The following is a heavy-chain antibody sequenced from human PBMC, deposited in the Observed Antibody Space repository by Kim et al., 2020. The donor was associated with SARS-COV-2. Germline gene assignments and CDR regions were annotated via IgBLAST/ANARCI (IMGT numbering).Heavy chain of an antibody. CDR3: ARDLVRGVVAATIYYYYYGMDV. CDR1: GFTFSSYS. D-gene: IGHD2-15*01. J-gene: IGHJ6*02. Sequence: GGSLRLSCAASGFTFSSYSMNWVRQAPGKGLEWVSSISSSSSYIYYADSVKGRFTISRDNAKNSLYLQMNSLRAEDTAVYYCARDLVRGVVAATIYYYYYGMDVWGQGTTVTVSS. CDR2: ISSSSSYI. V-gene: IGHV3-21*01.